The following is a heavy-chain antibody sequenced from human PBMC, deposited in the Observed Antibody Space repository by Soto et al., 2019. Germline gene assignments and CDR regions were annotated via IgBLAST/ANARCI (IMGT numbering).Heavy chain of an antibody. CDR2: IIPIFGTA. D-gene: IGHD3-22*01. J-gene: IGHJ5*02. Sequence: SVKVSCKASGGTFSSYAISWVRQAPGQGLEWMGGIIPIFGTANYAQKFQGRVTITADKSTSTAYMELSSLRSEDTAVYYCASDQKGWGYYDSSGYPSWFDPWGQGNPVPVSS. CDR3: ASDQKGWGYYDSSGYPSWFDP. V-gene: IGHV1-69*06. CDR1: GGTFSSYA.